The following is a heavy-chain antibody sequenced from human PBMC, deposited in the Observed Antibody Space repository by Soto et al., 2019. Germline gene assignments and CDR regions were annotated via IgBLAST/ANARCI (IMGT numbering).Heavy chain of an antibody. V-gene: IGHV3-49*03. J-gene: IGHJ3*02. CDR3: TRGPLGDSSGYYALGAFDI. CDR1: GFTFGDYA. Sequence: GGSLRLSCTASGFTFGDYAMSWFRQAPGKGLEWVGFIRSKAYGGTTEYAASVKGRFTISRDDSKSIAYLQMNSLKTEDTAVYYCTRGPLGDSSGYYALGAFDIWGQGTMVTVSS. D-gene: IGHD3-22*01. CDR2: IRSKAYGGTT.